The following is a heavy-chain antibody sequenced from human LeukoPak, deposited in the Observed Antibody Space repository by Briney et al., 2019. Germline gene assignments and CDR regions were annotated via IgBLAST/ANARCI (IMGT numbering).Heavy chain of an antibody. CDR3: AKDHGYYYDSSGYYGWFDY. D-gene: IGHD3-22*01. J-gene: IGHJ4*02. CDR2: ISWNSGSI. CDR1: GFTFDDYA. V-gene: IGHV3-9*01. Sequence: PGGSLRLSCAASGFTFDDYAMHWVRQAPGKGLEWVSGISWNSGSIGYADSVKGRFTISRDNAKNSLYLQMNSLRAEDTALYYCAKDHGYYYDSSGYYGWFDYWGQGTLVTVSS.